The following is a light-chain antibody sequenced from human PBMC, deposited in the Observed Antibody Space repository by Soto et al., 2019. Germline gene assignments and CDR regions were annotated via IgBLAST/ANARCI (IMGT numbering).Light chain of an antibody. CDR2: GAS. CDR3: QQYGSSPTWT. Sequence: EIVLAQSPATLSLSPGDRATLSCGASQSVSRSYLSWYQQKPGLAPRLLIYGASNRATGIPDRFSGSGSGTDFTLTISRLEPEDSAVYYCQQYGSSPTWTFGQGTKVDIK. CDR1: QSVSRSY. V-gene: IGKV3D-20*01. J-gene: IGKJ1*01.